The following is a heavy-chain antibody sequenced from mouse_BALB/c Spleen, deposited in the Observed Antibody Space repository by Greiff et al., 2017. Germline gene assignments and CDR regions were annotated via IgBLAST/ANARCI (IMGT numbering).Heavy chain of an antibody. CDR1: GFTFSSYT. V-gene: IGHV5-12-2*01. CDR2: ISNGGGST. CDR3: ARHEDGSVFYAMDY. Sequence: EVKLVESGGGLVQPGGSLKLSCAASGFTFSSYTMSWVRQTPEKRLEWVAYISNGGGSTYYPDTVKGRFTISRDNAKNTLYLQMSSLKSEDTAMYYCARHEDGSVFYAMDYWGQGTSVTVSS. J-gene: IGHJ4*01.